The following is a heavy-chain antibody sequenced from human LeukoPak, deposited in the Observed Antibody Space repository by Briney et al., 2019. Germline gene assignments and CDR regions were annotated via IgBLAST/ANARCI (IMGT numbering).Heavy chain of an antibody. V-gene: IGHV4-34*01. CDR2: INHSGST. CDR3: ARLPTSKWLRSHLYGDYTRDY. CDR1: GVSFSGYY. D-gene: IGHD4-17*01. J-gene: IGHJ4*02. Sequence: PSETLSLTCAVYGVSFSGYYWSWIRQPPGKGLEWIGEINHSGSTNYNPSLKSRVTISVDTSKNQFSLKLSSVTAADTAVYYCARLPTSKWLRSHLYGDYTRDYWGQGTLVTVSS.